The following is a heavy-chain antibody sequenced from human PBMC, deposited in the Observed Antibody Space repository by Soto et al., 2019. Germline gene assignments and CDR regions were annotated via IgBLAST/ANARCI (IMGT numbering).Heavy chain of an antibody. CDR2: IYYSGST. Sequence: SETLSLTCTVSGGSINSGSYYWTWIRQHPGKGLEWIGYIYYSGSTNYNPSLKSRVTISVDTSKNQFSLKLSSVTAADTAVYYCAGTDDYGDYFDYWGQGTLVTVSS. V-gene: IGHV4-61*01. CDR3: AGTDDYGDYFDY. J-gene: IGHJ4*02. D-gene: IGHD4-17*01. CDR1: GGSINSGSYY.